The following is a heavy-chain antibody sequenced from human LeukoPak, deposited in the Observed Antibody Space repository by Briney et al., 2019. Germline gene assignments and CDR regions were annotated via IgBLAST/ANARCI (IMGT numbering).Heavy chain of an antibody. J-gene: IGHJ4*02. V-gene: IGHV3-15*01. CDR2: IKSKTDGGST. CDR1: GFTFNDAW. CDR3: TTGTTYYDYVWGSDRRDY. D-gene: IGHD3-16*02. Sequence: PGGSLRLSCAASGFTFNDAWMSWVRQAPGKGLEWVGRIKSKTDGGSTDYAAPVKGRFTISRDDSKTTLYLQMNSLKTEDTAVYYCTTGTTYYDYVWGSDRRDYWGQGTLVTVSS.